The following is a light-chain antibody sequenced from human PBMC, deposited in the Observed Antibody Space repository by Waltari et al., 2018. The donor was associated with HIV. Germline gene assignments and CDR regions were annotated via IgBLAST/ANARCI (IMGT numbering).Light chain of an antibody. CDR3: QSCYINNQV. V-gene: IGLV6-57*03. CDR2: SND. J-gene: IGLJ2*01. CDR1: SGDIASNY. Sequence: FVLTQPRSVSESPGKTVTISCTRSSGDIASNYVQWYQQRPGSAPTALIYSNDQRPPGVPDRFSASVDTSTNSASLTISGLRTEDEADYYCQSCYINNQVFGGGTKLTVL.